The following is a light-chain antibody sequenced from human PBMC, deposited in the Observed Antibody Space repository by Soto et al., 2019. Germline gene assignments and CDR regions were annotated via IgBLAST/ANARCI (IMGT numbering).Light chain of an antibody. CDR2: GAS. V-gene: IGKV3-15*01. CDR3: QQYYSWPPWT. CDR1: QSVSSN. Sequence: EIVMTQSPATLSVSPGERATLSCRASQSVSSNLAWYQQKPGQAPRLLIYGASTRAPGIPARFSGSGSGTECTLTISSLQSADVAVYDCQQYYSWPPWTFGQGTKVEIK. J-gene: IGKJ1*01.